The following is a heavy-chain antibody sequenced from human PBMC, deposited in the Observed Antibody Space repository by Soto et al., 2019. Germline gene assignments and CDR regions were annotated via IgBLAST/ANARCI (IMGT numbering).Heavy chain of an antibody. D-gene: IGHD2-2*01. J-gene: IGHJ4*02. Sequence: EVQLVESGGGLVKPGGSMRLSCAGSEFPFSDYTMTWVRQAPGKGLEWVSSISRRSVYIYYAASVKGLFTISRDNAKNSLSLLMNSLKAEDTAVYYCARDRRTKGYCSSSSCYASDSWGQGTLVTVSS. CDR3: ARDRRTKGYCSSSSCYASDS. CDR2: ISRRSVYI. CDR1: EFPFSDYT. V-gene: IGHV3-21*02.